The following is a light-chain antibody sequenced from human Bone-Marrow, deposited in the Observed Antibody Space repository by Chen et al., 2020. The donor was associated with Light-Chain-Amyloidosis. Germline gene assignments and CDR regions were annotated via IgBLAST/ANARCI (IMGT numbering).Light chain of an antibody. J-gene: IGLJ2*01. CDR2: RDT. CDR3: QSADSSGTDEVI. V-gene: IGLV3-25*03. CDR1: ALPTKY. Sequence: SYELTQPPSVSVSPGQTARITCSGDALPTKYAYWYQQKPGQAPVLVIHRDTDRPSGISERVSGSSSGTTTTLTISGVQEEDEADYHCQSADSSGTDEVIFGGGTKLTV.